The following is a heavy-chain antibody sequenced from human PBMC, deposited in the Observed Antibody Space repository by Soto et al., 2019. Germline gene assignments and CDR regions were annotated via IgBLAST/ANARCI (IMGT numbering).Heavy chain of an antibody. CDR3: ASGGDYATQYFQH. J-gene: IGHJ1*01. CDR2: IYYSGST. Sequence: PSETLSLTCTVSGGSISSSSYYWGWIRQPPGKGLEWIGSIYYSGSTYYNPSLKSRVTISVDTSKNQFSLKLSSVTAADTAVYYCASGGDYATQYFQHWGQGTLVTVSS. CDR1: GGSISSSSYY. D-gene: IGHD4-17*01. V-gene: IGHV4-39*01.